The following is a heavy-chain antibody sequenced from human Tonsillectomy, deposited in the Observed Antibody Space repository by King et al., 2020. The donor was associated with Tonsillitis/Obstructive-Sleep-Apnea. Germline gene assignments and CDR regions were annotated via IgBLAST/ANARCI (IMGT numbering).Heavy chain of an antibody. CDR3: ARAAPYYDFWSGRGWFDP. Sequence: QLVQSGAEVKKPGSSVKVSCKASGGTFNSYAISWVRQAPGQGLEWMGGIIPIFGTANYAQKFQGRVTITADESTSTAYMELSSLRSEDTAVYYCARAAPYYDFWSGRGWFDPWGQGTLVTVSS. J-gene: IGHJ5*02. V-gene: IGHV1-69*01. D-gene: IGHD3-3*01. CDR2: IIPIFGTA. CDR1: GGTFNSYA.